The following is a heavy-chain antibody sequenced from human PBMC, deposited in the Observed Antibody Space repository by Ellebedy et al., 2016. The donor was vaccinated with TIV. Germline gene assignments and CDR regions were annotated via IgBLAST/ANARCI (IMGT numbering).Heavy chain of an antibody. V-gene: IGHV4-34*01. D-gene: IGHD2-15*01. CDR3: ASGYCSGGSCYPQY. CDR1: GGPFSGYY. CDR2: INHSGST. J-gene: IGHJ4*02. Sequence: SETLSLXXAVYGGPFSGYYWSWIRQPPGKGLEWIGEINHSGSTNYNPSLKSRVTISVDTSKNQFSLKLSSVTAADTAVYYCASGYCSGGSCYPQYWGQGTLVTVSS.